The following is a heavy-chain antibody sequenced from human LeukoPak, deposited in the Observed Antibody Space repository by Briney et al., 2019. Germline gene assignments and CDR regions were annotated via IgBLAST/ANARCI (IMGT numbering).Heavy chain of an antibody. CDR1: GGSISSGGYY. CDR3: ARHRWQWPDAHFDY. J-gene: IGHJ4*02. D-gene: IGHD6-19*01. CDR2: IYYSGST. V-gene: IGHV4-31*03. Sequence: PSETLSLTCTVSGGSISSGGYYWSWIRQHPGKGLEWIGYIYYSGSTYYNPSLKSRVTISVDTSKNQFSLKVSSVTAADTAVYYCARHRWQWPDAHFDYWGQGTLVTVSS.